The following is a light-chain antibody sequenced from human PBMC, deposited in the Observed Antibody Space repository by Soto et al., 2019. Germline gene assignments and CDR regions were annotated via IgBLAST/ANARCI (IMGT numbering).Light chain of an antibody. CDR2: WAS. V-gene: IGKV4-1*01. J-gene: IGKJ1*01. CDR1: QSLLYSSNNKNY. Sequence: DIVMTQSPDSLAVSLGERATIDCKSSQSLLYSSNNKNYLAWYQQKPGQPPKLLIYWASIRESGVPDRFSGSGSGTDFTLTISSLQAEDVAVYYCHQYYTTPWTLGQGTKVEVK. CDR3: HQYYTTPWT.